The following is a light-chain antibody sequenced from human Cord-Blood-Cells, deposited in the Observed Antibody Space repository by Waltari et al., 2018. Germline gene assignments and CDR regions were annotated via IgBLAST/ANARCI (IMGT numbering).Light chain of an antibody. CDR2: EGS. V-gene: IGLV2-23*01. Sequence: QSALTQPASVSGSPGQSITISCTGTSSDVGSYNLVSWYQQHLGKAPKLMIYEGSKRPSRFSNRFSGSRSDNTPSLPISGLQAEDEADYYCCSYAGSSTVFGGGTKLTVL. CDR3: CSYAGSSTV. CDR1: SSDVGSYNL. J-gene: IGLJ2*01.